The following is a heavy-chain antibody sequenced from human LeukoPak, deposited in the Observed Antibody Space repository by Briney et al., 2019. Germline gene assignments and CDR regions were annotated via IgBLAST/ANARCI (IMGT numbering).Heavy chain of an antibody. CDR2: ISGSGGST. V-gene: IGHV3-23*01. J-gene: IGHJ6*02. D-gene: IGHD3-22*01. CDR1: GFNFSSYA. CDR3: ARSYYYDSSGSYGMDV. Sequence: GGSLRLSCAGSGFNFSSYAMSWVRQAPGKGLEWVSAISGSGGSTYYADAVKGRFTISRDNSKNTLYLQMNSTRAEDTAVYYCARSYYYDSSGSYGMDVWGQGTTVTVSS.